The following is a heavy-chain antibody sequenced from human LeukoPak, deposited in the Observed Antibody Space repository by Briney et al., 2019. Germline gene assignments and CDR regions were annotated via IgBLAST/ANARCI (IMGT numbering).Heavy chain of an antibody. CDR2: ISGHNGNT. CDR1: GYTFTSYG. Sequence: ASVKVSCKASGYTFTSYGISWVRQAPGQGLEWMGWISGHNGNTNYAQKLQGRVTMTTDTSTSTAYMELRSLRSDDSAVYYCARDYNGGYSYGNYFDYWGQGTLVTVSS. J-gene: IGHJ4*02. V-gene: IGHV1-18*01. CDR3: ARDYNGGYSYGNYFDY. D-gene: IGHD5-18*01.